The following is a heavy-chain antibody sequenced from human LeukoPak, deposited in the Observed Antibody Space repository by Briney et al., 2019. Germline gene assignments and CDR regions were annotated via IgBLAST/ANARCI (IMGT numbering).Heavy chain of an antibody. D-gene: IGHD6-13*01. CDR2: ISGSGGST. CDR3: ARVAEAAAFDS. CDR1: GFTFSSYG. Sequence: GGSLRLSCAASGFTFSSYGMSWVRQAPGKGLEWVSAISGSGGSTYYADSVKGRFTISRDNSKNTLYLQMNSLKPEDTAVYYCARVAEAAAFDSWGQGTLVTVSS. J-gene: IGHJ4*02. V-gene: IGHV3-23*01.